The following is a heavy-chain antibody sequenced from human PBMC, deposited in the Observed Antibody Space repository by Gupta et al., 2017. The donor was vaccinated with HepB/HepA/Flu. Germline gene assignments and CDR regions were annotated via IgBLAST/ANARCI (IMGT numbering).Heavy chain of an antibody. Sequence: QLQLQESGPGLVTPSETLSLTCTVSGGSISSYYWRWIRQPPGKGLEYIGYIYYSGSTNYNPSLKSRVTISVDMSKNQFSLNLSSVTAADTAVYYCARHYDSGTYPLDFWGQGILVTVSS. J-gene: IGHJ4*02. D-gene: IGHD3-10*01. CDR2: IYYSGST. CDR1: GGSISSYY. CDR3: ARHYDSGTYPLDF. V-gene: IGHV4-59*01.